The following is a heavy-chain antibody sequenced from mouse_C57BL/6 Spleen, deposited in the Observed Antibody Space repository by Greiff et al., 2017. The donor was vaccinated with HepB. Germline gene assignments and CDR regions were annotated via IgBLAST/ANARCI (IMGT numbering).Heavy chain of an antibody. Sequence: EVQLVESEGGLVQPGSSMKLSCTASGFTFSDYYMAWVRQVPEKGLEWVANINYDGSSTYYLDSLKSRFIISRDNAKNILYLQMSSLKSEDTATYYCARDGGYYVWYFDVWGTGTTVTVSS. CDR1: GFTFSDYY. CDR2: INYDGSST. D-gene: IGHD2-3*01. CDR3: ARDGGYYVWYFDV. V-gene: IGHV5-16*01. J-gene: IGHJ1*03.